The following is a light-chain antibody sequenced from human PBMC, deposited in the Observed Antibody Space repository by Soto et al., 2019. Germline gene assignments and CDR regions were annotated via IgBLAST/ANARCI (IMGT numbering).Light chain of an antibody. V-gene: IGKV3-20*01. CDR1: QSLSSY. CDR2: GAS. CDR3: LQYGSSPSYT. Sequence: EIVLTQSPGTLSLSPGERATLSCRASQSLSSYLAWYQQKPGQAPRLLIYGASSRATGIPDRFSGSGSGTDFTLTISRLEPEDVAVYYCLQYGSSPSYTFGQGTKLEIK. J-gene: IGKJ2*01.